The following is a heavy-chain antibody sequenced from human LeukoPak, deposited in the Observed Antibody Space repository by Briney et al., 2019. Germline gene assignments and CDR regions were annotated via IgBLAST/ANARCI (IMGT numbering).Heavy chain of an antibody. J-gene: IGHJ6*03. V-gene: IGHV1-8*03. CDR1: GYTFTSYD. CDR2: MNPNSGNT. CDR3: ARAPPSNTPDYYMDV. Sequence: ASVKVSCKASGYTFTSYDINWVRQATGQGLEWMGWMNPNSGNTGYAQKFQGRVTITKSTSISTAYMELSNLRSEDTAVYYCARAPPSNTPDYYMDVWGKGTTVTVSS.